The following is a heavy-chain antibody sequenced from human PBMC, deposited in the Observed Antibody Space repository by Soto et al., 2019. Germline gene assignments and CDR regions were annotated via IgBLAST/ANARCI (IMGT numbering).Heavy chain of an antibody. CDR1: GFIFSNYA. CDR3: AKVIADGDRRFET. D-gene: IGHD4-17*01. J-gene: IGHJ5*02. Sequence: EEQLLESGGGLVQPGGSLRLSCAASGFIFSNYAMNWVRQAPGKGLEWVSSVSGSGGSTYYADSVKGHFTISRDNSKNTLYLQMNSLRPEDTAVYYCAKVIADGDRRFETWGQGTLVTVSS. CDR2: VSGSGGST. V-gene: IGHV3-23*01.